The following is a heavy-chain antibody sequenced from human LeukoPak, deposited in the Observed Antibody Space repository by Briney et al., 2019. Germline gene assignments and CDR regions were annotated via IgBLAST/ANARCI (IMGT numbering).Heavy chain of an antibody. J-gene: IGHJ4*02. CDR1: GGSISSNNW. D-gene: IGHD2-2*01. CDR2: INHSGST. CDR3: ARVDCSSTSCQPNDY. V-gene: IGHV4-4*02. Sequence: PSETLSLTCAVSGGSISSNNWWSWVRQPPGKGLEWIGEINHSGSTNYNPSLKSRVTISVDTSKNQFSLKLSSVTAADTAVYYCARVDCSSTSCQPNDYWGQGTLVTVSS.